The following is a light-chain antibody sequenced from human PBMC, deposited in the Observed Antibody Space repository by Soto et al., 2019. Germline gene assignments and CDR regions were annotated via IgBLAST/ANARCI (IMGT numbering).Light chain of an antibody. CDR2: GNS. CDR3: QSYDSSLSGYV. Sequence: SALPQPPSVSGAPGQRVTISCTGSSSNIGAGYDVHWYQQLPGTAPKLLIYGNSNRPSGVPDRFSGSKSGTSASLAITGLQAEDEADYYCQSYDSSLSGYVFGTGTKVTV. CDR1: SSNIGAGYD. J-gene: IGLJ1*01. V-gene: IGLV1-40*01.